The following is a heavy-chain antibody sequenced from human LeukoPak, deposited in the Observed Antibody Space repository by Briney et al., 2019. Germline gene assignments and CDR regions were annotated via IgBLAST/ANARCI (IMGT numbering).Heavy chain of an antibody. Sequence: TPSETLSLTCTVSGYPISSGYYWGWIRQPPGKGLEWIGSIYHSGSTYYNPSLKSRVTISVDTSKNQFSLKLSSVTAADTAVYYCARDPDGDYEAYGMDVWGQGTTVTASS. J-gene: IGHJ6*02. V-gene: IGHV4-38-2*02. CDR1: GYPISSGYY. CDR3: ARDPDGDYEAYGMDV. D-gene: IGHD4-17*01. CDR2: IYHSGST.